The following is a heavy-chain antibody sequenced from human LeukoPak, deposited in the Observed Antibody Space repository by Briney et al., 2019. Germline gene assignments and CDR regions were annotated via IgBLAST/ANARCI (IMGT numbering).Heavy chain of an antibody. Sequence: PGRSLRLSCAASGFTFSSYGMHWVRQAPGKGLEWVAVISYDGSNKYYADSVKGRFTISRDNSKNTLYLQMNSLRAEDTAVYYCAKDTDDSSGYSIDYWGQGTLVTVSS. J-gene: IGHJ4*02. V-gene: IGHV3-30*18. CDR3: AKDTDDSSGYSIDY. CDR2: ISYDGSNK. D-gene: IGHD3-22*01. CDR1: GFTFSSYG.